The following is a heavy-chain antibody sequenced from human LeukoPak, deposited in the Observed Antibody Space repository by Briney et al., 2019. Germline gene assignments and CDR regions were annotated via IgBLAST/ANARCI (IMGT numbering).Heavy chain of an antibody. CDR3: AREEGSGWYSWFDT. D-gene: IGHD6-19*01. Sequence: GGSLRLSCAASGFTFSSYAMHWVRQAPGKGLEWVAVISYDGSNKYYADSVKGRFTISRDNSKNTLYLKMNRLRAEDTAVYYCAREEGSGWYSWFDTWGQGTLVTVSS. CDR2: ISYDGSNK. J-gene: IGHJ5*02. V-gene: IGHV3-30-3*01. CDR1: GFTFSSYA.